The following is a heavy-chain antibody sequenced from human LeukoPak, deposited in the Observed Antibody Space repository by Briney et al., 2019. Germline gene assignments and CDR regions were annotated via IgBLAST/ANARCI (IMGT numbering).Heavy chain of an antibody. Sequence: GGSLRLSCAASGFTFSTYWMSWVRQAPGKGLEWVANINQDGREKYYVDSVKGRFTISRDNAKNSLYLQMNSLRAEDTAVYYCARGRSALDVWGQGTMVTVSS. V-gene: IGHV3-7*03. J-gene: IGHJ3*01. CDR2: INQDGREK. CDR3: ARGRSALDV. CDR1: GFTFSTYW.